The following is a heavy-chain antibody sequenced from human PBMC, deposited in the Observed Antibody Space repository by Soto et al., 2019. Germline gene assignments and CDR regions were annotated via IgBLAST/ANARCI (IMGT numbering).Heavy chain of an antibody. CDR2: ILNSGST. CDR3: ASGDGGFDY. Sequence: QVQLQESGPGLVKPSQTLSLTCTVSGGSITSNNYYWNWIGQHPGKGLEWLGYILNSGSTYYNPSLESRMTISVDTSKNQFSLKLSAVTAAEPAVYYCASGDGGFDYWGQGTLVTVSS. J-gene: IGHJ4*02. CDR1: GGSITSNNYY. V-gene: IGHV4-31*03. D-gene: IGHD3-16*01.